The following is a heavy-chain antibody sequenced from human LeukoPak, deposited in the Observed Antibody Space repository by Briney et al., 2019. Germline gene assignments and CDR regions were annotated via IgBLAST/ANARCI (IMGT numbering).Heavy chain of an antibody. CDR1: GGSISSYY. Sequence: PSETLSLTCTVSGGSISSYYWSWIWQPPGKGLEWIGYIYYSGSTNYNPSLKSRVTISVDTSKNQFSLKLSSVTAADTAVYYCARALRGYSGYDLFNFDYWGQGTLVTVSS. V-gene: IGHV4-59*01. CDR3: ARALRGYSGYDLFNFDY. D-gene: IGHD5-12*01. J-gene: IGHJ4*02. CDR2: IYYSGST.